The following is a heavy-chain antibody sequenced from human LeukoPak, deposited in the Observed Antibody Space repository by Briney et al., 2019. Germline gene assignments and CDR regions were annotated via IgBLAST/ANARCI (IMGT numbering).Heavy chain of an antibody. J-gene: IGHJ4*02. V-gene: IGHV3-23*01. D-gene: IGHD1-26*01. Sequence: GGSLRLSCAASGFTFSSYAVSWVRQAPGKGLEWVSGISGSGGSTYYADSVKGRFTISRDNSKNTLYLQMNSLRAEDTAVYYCAKDPYSGSFYDYWGQGTLVTVSS. CDR1: GFTFSSYA. CDR2: ISGSGGST. CDR3: AKDPYSGSFYDY.